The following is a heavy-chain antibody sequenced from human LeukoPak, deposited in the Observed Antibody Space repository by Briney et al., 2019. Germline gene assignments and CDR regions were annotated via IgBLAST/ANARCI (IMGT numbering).Heavy chain of an antibody. CDR1: GFTFNNYF. CDR3: AKDLLQDSGSYYNFPNDY. V-gene: IGHV3-74*01. D-gene: IGHD3-10*01. CDR2: ITSDGSGT. Sequence: GGSLRLSCAASGFTFNNYFMHWVRQAPGKGLVWVSRITSDGSGTNYADSVKGRFTISRDNAKNTLYLQMNSLRVEDTAVYYCAKDLLQDSGSYYNFPNDYWGQGTLVTVSS. J-gene: IGHJ4*02.